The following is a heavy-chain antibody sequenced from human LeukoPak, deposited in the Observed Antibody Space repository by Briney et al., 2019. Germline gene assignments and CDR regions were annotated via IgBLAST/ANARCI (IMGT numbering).Heavy chain of an antibody. D-gene: IGHD6-25*01. CDR2: IRVSNST. J-gene: IGHJ4*02. V-gene: IGHV3-23*01. CDR1: GFAFSNYA. CDR3: ASGGSSGRSDY. Sequence: GGSLTLSCAASGFAFSNYAMSWVRQAPGKGLEWLSNIRVSNSTYYADSVKGRFTISRDNSKNTLYLQMYSLRVEDTAIYYCASGGSSGRSDYWGQGALVTVSS.